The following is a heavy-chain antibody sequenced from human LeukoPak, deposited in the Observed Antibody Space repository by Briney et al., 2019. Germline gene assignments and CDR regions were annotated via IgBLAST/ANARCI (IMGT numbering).Heavy chain of an antibody. D-gene: IGHD3-10*01. CDR1: GYTFTGYY. CDR3: ARGWSGSGSYYTARYHYYYMDV. CDR2: INPNSGGT. J-gene: IGHJ6*03. Sequence: ASVKVSCKASGYTFTGYYMHWVRQAPGQGLEWMGWINPNSGGTNYAQKFQGRVTMTRDTSISTAYMELSRLRSDDTAVYYCARGWSGSGSYYTARYHYYYMDVWGKGTTVTVSS. V-gene: IGHV1-2*02.